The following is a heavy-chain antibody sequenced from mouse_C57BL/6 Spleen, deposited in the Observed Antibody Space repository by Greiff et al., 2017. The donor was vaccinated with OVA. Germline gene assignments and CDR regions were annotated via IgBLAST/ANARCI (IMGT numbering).Heavy chain of an antibody. CDR1: GFSLTSYG. Sequence: VQRVESGPGLVQPSQSLSITCPVSGFSLTSYGVHWVRQSPGKGLAWLGVIWSGGSTDYNAAFISRLSISKDNSKSQVFFKMNSLQADDTAIYYCARSYYYSSSYAWYFDVWGTGTTVTVSS. CDR3: ARSYYYSSSYAWYFDV. J-gene: IGHJ1*03. D-gene: IGHD1-1*01. V-gene: IGHV2-2*01. CDR2: IWSGGST.